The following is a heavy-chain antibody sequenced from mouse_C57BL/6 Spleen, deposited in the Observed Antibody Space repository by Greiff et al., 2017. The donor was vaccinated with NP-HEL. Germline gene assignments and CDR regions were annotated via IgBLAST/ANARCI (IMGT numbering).Heavy chain of an antibody. D-gene: IGHD3-3*01. Sequence: EVQLQQSGPELVKPGASVKISCKASGYTFTDYYMNWVKQSHGKSLEWIGDINPNNGGTSYNQKFKGKATLTVDKSSSTAYMELRSLTSEDSAVYYCARERGDFYAMDYWGQGPQSPSPQ. CDR3: ARERGDFYAMDY. CDR1: GYTFTDYY. J-gene: IGHJ4*01. V-gene: IGHV1-26*01. CDR2: INPNNGGT.